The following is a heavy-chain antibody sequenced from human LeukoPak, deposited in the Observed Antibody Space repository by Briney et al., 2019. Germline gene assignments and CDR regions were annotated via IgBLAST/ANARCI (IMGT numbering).Heavy chain of an antibody. CDR2: ISAYNGNT. CDR1: GYTFTSYG. CDR3: ARDGVVPAAITSYYYYYYGMDV. D-gene: IGHD2-2*01. V-gene: IGHV1-18*01. J-gene: IGHJ6*02. Sequence: ASVKVSCKASGYTFTSYGISWVRQAPGQGLEWMGWISAYNGNTNYAQKLQGRVTMTTDTSTSTAYMELRSLRSDDTAVYYCARDGVVPAAITSYYYYYYGMDVWGQGTTVTVFS.